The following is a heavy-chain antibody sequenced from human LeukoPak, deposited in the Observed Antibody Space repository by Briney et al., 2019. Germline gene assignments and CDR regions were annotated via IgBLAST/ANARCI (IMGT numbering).Heavy chain of an antibody. D-gene: IGHD5-12*01. J-gene: IGHJ4*02. Sequence: ASVKVSCKASGYTFTGYYMHWVRQAPGQGLEWMGWISAYNGNTNYAQKLQGRVTMTTDTSTSTAYMELRSLRSDDTAVYYCARDNYDSLDYWGQGTLVTVSS. CDR2: ISAYNGNT. V-gene: IGHV1-18*04. CDR1: GYTFTGYY. CDR3: ARDNYDSLDY.